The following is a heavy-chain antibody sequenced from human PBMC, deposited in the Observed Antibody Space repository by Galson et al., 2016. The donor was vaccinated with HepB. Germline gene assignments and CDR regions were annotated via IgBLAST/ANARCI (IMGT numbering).Heavy chain of an antibody. V-gene: IGHV2-5*02. CDR3: AHTDLSMWFDP. CDR2: IYWDDDK. Sequence: PALVKPTQTLTLTCTFSEFSLNTTVVGVGWIRQPPGKALEWPALIYWDDDKRYTPSLKTRLTITTDTSKNQVVLTMANMDPVDTATYYCAHTDLSMWFDPCGQGSLVTACS. D-gene: IGHD3-3*01. CDR1: EFSLNTTVVG. J-gene: IGHJ5*02.